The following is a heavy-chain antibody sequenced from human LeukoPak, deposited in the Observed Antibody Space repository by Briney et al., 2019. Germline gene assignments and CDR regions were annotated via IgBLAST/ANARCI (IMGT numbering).Heavy chain of an antibody. V-gene: IGHV4-39*01. CDR1: GGSISSGDYY. D-gene: IGHD5-12*01. Sequence: SETLSLTCTVSGGSISSGDYYWAWIRQPPGKGLEWVASVYYSGSTYYSPSLKSRVTISRDTTKNQFSPRLSSVTAADTAIYFCARHPSGYYENWGQGTLVTVSS. CDR2: VYYSGST. J-gene: IGHJ4*02. CDR3: ARHPSGYYEN.